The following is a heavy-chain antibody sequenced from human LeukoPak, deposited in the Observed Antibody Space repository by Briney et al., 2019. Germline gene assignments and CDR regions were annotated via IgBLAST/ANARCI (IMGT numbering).Heavy chain of an antibody. CDR3: ARGYCTSSSCYNAY. D-gene: IGHD2-2*02. CDR2: MSFDVNNK. V-gene: IGHV3-30*04. CDR1: GFTFSSYA. J-gene: IGHJ4*02. Sequence: AGGSLRLSCATSGFTFSSYAFHWVRQAPGKGLEWVATMSFDVNNKYYADSVRGRFTISRDNSKNTLYLQMNSLRAEDTAVYSCARGYCTSSSCYNAYWGQGTLVTVSS.